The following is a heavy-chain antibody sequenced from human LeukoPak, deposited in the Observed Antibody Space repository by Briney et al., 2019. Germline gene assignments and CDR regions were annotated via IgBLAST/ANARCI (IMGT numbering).Heavy chain of an antibody. Sequence: SETLSLTCTVSGGSISSSSYYWGWIRQPPGKGLEWIGSIYYSGSTYYNPSLKSRVTISVDTSKNQFSLKLSSVTAADTAVYYCARAYSSSWYYFDYWGQGTLVTVSS. CDR1: GGSISSSSYY. D-gene: IGHD6-13*01. V-gene: IGHV4-39*01. CDR2: IYYSGST. J-gene: IGHJ4*02. CDR3: ARAYSSSWYYFDY.